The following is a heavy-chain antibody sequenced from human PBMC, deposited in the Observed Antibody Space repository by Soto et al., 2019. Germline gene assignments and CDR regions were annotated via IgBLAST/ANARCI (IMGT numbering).Heavy chain of an antibody. D-gene: IGHD6-25*01. CDR2: ISGSCGTT. CDR3: AKFFVETGSNSGWTWYFHY. CDR1: GFTFSNYA. J-gene: IGHJ4*02. V-gene: IGHV3-23*01. Sequence: EVQLLESGGGLVQPGRSLRLSCAASGFTFSNYAMSWVRQAPGQGLDWVSAISGSCGTTYYADSVKGRFTISRDNSKNTLFLQRNSLRAEDAAVYYWAKFFVETGSNSGWTWYFHYWGQGTLVTVSS.